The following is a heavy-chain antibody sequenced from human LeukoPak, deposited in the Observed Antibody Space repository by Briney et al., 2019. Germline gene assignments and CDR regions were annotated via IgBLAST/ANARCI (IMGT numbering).Heavy chain of an antibody. CDR1: GFTFSRFE. CDR2: IRSKAYGGTT. J-gene: IGHJ3*02. D-gene: IGHD3-10*01. V-gene: IGHV3-49*04. CDR3: TRRSYYSDAFDI. Sequence: QPGGSLRLSCVASGFTFSRFEMNWVRQAPGKGLEWVGFIRSKAYGGTTEYAASVKGRFTISRDDSKSIAYLQMNSLKTEDTAVYYCTRRSYYSDAFDIWGQGTMVTVSS.